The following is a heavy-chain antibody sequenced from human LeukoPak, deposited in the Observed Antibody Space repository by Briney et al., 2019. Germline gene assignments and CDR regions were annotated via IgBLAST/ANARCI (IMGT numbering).Heavy chain of an antibody. CDR3: ARDLGSGSYYKLDY. Sequence: GGSLRLSCAASGFTVSSNYMSWVRQAPGKGLEWVSVIYSGGSTYYADSVKGRFTISRDNSKNTLYLQMNSLRAKDTAVYYCARDLGSGSYYKLDYWGQGTLVTVSS. CDR2: IYSGGST. D-gene: IGHD1-26*01. CDR1: GFTVSSNY. J-gene: IGHJ4*02. V-gene: IGHV3-53*01.